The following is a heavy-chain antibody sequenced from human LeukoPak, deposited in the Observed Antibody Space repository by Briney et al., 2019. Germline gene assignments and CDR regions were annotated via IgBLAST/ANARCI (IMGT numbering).Heavy chain of an antibody. V-gene: IGHV1-18*01. D-gene: IGHD5-18*01. J-gene: IGHJ4*02. CDR3: ARDYVDTAMVSDY. Sequence: ASVKVSCKASGYLFTSYGISWVRQAPGQGLQWMGWINPYNGNTNYAQNLQGRVTMTTDTSTSTAYMELRSLRSDDTAVYYCARDYVDTAMVSDYWGQGTLVTVSS. CDR2: INPYNGNT. CDR1: GYLFTSYG.